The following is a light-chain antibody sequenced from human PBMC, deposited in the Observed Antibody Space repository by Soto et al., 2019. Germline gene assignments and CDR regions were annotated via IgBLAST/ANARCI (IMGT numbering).Light chain of an antibody. J-gene: IGKJ5*01. V-gene: IGKV1-39*01. CDR1: QSISSY. CDR3: QQSYSTPIT. CDR2: AAS. Sequence: DIQMTQSPSYLSASVGDIHTITSLASQSISSYLNWYQQKPGKAPKLLIYAASSLQSGVPSRFSGSGSGTDFTLTICSLQPEDFATYYCQQSYSTPITFGQGTRLEIK.